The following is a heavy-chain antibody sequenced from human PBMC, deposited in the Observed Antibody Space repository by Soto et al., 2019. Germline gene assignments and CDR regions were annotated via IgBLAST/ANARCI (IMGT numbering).Heavy chain of an antibody. D-gene: IGHD3-10*01. V-gene: IGHV3-48*01. CDR3: ARVGYYGSGSPYCFDY. CDR1: GFTFSSYS. J-gene: IGHJ4*02. Sequence: GGSLRLSCAASGFTFSSYSMNWVRQAPGKGLEWVSYISSSSSTIYYADSVKGRFTISRDNAKNSLYLQMNSLRAEDTAVYYCARVGYYGSGSPYCFDYWGQGTLVTVSS. CDR2: ISSSSSTI.